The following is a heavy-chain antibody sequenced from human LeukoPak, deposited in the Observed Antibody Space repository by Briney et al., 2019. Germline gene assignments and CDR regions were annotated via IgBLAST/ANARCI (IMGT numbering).Heavy chain of an antibody. CDR2: IYYSGST. Sequence: SETLSLTCTVSGGSISSYYWSWIRQPPGKGLEWIGYIYYSGSTNYNPSLKSRVTISVDTSKNQFSLKLSSVTAADTAVYYCARRLWDDILTGERRPFDCWGQGTLVTVSS. J-gene: IGHJ4*02. CDR3: ARRLWDDILTGERRPFDC. D-gene: IGHD3-9*01. CDR1: GGSISSYY. V-gene: IGHV4-59*01.